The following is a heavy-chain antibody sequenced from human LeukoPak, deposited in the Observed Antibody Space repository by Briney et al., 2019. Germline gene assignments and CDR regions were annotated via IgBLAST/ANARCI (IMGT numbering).Heavy chain of an antibody. Sequence: PSETLSLTCAVYGGSFSGYYWSWIRQPPGKGLEWIGEINHSGSTNYNPSLKSRVTISVDTSKNQFSLKLSSVTAADTAVYYCARLYYYDSSGYYYTGYYFDYWGQGTLVTVSS. D-gene: IGHD3-22*01. CDR2: INHSGST. CDR3: ARLYYYDSSGYYYTGYYFDY. V-gene: IGHV4-34*01. CDR1: GGSFSGYY. J-gene: IGHJ4*02.